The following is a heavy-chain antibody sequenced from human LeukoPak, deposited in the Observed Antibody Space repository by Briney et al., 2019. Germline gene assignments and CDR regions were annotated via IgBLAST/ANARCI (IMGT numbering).Heavy chain of an antibody. V-gene: IGHV3-21*01. Sequence: PGGSLRLSCAASGFTFSTSNMHWVRQAPGKGLEWVSAISASSTHIYYADSVKGRFTVSRDNAKNSLYLEMNSLRADDTAVYYCATDRARVGYFDYWGQGTLVTVSS. CDR1: GFTFSTSN. CDR2: ISASSTHI. CDR3: ATDRARVGYFDY. J-gene: IGHJ4*02.